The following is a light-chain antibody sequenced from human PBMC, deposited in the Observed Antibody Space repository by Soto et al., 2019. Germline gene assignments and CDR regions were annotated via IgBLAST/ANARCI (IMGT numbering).Light chain of an antibody. CDR3: CSYAGSSTYV. CDR1: SSDVGTYKY. J-gene: IGLJ1*01. CDR2: EGS. V-gene: IGLV2-23*01. Sequence: QSALAQPASVSGSPGQSITISCTGTSSDVGTYKYVSWYQQHPGKAPKLMIYEGSKRPSGVSNRFSGSKSGNTASLTISGLQAEDEADYYCCSYAGSSTYVFGTGTKVTDL.